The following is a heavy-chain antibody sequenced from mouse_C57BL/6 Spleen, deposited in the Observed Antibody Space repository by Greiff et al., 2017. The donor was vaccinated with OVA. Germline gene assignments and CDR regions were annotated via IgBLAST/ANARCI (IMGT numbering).Heavy chain of an antibody. CDR1: GFSLTSYG. CDR2: IWSGGST. V-gene: IGHV2-2*01. J-gene: IGHJ4*01. Sequence: VHLVESGPGLVQPSQSLSITCTVSGFSLTSYGVHWVRQSPGKGLEWLGVIWSGGSTDYNAAFISRLSISKDNSKSQVFFKMNSLQADDTAIYYCARLPEGYAMDYWGQGTSVTVSS. CDR3: ARLPEGYAMDY.